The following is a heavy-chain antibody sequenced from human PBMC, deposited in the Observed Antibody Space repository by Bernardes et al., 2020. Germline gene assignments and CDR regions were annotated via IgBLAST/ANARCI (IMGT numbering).Heavy chain of an antibody. CDR3: ARANYADYLDY. CDR2: ISSSSNTI. CDR1: GFTFSSYS. D-gene: IGHD4-17*01. J-gene: IGHJ4*02. Sequence: GGSLRLSCAASGFTFSSYSMKWVRQAPGKGLEWVSDISSSSNTIYYADSVKGRFTISRDNAKNSLYLQMNSLRAEDTAVYYCARANYADYLDYWGQGTLVTVSS. V-gene: IGHV3-48*01.